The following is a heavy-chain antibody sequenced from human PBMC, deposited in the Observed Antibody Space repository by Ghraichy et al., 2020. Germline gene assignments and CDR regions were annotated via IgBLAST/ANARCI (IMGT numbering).Heavy chain of an antibody. Sequence: GGSLRLSCVGAGLTLSSYSMNWVRQSPGKGPEWISYITSSGRFTSYADSVKGRFTISRDNAQNSLYLQMNSLRDEDTAVYYCGRGYTVIRFYYYNGMDVWGQGTTVTVSS. CDR2: ITSSGRFT. CDR1: GLTLSSYS. CDR3: GRGYTVIRFYYYNGMDV. V-gene: IGHV3-48*02. D-gene: IGHD4-23*01. J-gene: IGHJ6*02.